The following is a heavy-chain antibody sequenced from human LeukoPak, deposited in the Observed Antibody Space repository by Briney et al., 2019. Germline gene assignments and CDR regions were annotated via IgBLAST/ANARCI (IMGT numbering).Heavy chain of an antibody. D-gene: IGHD6-13*01. CDR3: ARLTYSICWYYDY. V-gene: IGHV3-72*01. Sequence: LSLTCTVSGGSISSYYWSWIRQPPEKGLEWIGRIRNKAKSYTTEYAASVKGRFTISRDDSKNSLYLQMNSLKTEDTAVYYCARLTYSICWYYDYWGQGTLVTVSS. CDR2: IRNKAKSYTT. CDR1: GGSISSYY. J-gene: IGHJ4*02.